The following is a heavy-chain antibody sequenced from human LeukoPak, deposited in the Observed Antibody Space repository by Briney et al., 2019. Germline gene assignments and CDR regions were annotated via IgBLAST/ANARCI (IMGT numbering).Heavy chain of an antibody. J-gene: IGHJ6*02. Sequence: PSETLSLTCTVSGGSISSSSYYWGWIRQPPGKGLEWIGNINYSGSTYYNPSLKSRVTISVDTSKNQFSLKLSSVTAADTAVYHCARLAIRDFWSGSFRDYYGMDVWGQGTTVTVSS. CDR3: ARLAIRDFWSGSFRDYYGMDV. V-gene: IGHV4-39*01. D-gene: IGHD3-3*01. CDR2: INYSGST. CDR1: GGSISSSSYY.